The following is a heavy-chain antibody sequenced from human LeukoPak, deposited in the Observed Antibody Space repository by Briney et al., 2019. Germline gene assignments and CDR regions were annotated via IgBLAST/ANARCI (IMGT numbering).Heavy chain of an antibody. J-gene: IGHJ5*02. CDR1: GGSISSGSYY. CDR2: IYTSGST. CDR3: AKVGPMTVAGISWFDP. V-gene: IGHV4-61*02. D-gene: IGHD6-19*01. Sequence: SETLSLTCTVSGGSISSGSYYWSWIRQPAGKGLEWIGRIYTSGSTNYNPSLKSRVTISVDTSKNQFSLKLSSVTAADTAVYYCAKVGPMTVAGISWFDPWGQGTLVTVSS.